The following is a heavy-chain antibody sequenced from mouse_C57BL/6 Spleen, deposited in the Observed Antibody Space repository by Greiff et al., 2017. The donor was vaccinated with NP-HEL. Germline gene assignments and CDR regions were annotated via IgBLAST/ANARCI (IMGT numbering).Heavy chain of an antibody. V-gene: IGHV1-5*01. CDR1: GYTFTSYW. J-gene: IGHJ2*01. Sequence: VQLQQSGTVLARPGASVKMSCKTSGYTFTSYWMHWVKQRPGQGLEWIGAIYPGNSDTSYNQKFKGQAKLTAVTSASTSYIELSSLTNEDSAVYYCTRWGYSNYGDYWGQGTTLTVSS. CDR3: TRWGYSNYGDY. CDR2: IYPGNSDT. D-gene: IGHD2-5*01.